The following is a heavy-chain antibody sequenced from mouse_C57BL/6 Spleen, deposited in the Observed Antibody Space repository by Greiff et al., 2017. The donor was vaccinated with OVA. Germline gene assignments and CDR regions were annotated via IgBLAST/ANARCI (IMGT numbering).Heavy chain of an antibody. D-gene: IGHD1-1*01. CDR3: TTTPKYYGSRGYAMDY. J-gene: IGHJ4*01. Sequence: VQLQQSGAELVRPGASVKLSCTASGFNIKDDYMHWVKQRPEQGLEWIGWIAPANGDTEYASKFQGKATITADTSSNTAYLQLSSLTAEDTAVYYCTTTPKYYGSRGYAMDYWGQGTSVTVSS. CDR2: IAPANGDT. CDR1: GFNIKDDY. V-gene: IGHV14-4*01.